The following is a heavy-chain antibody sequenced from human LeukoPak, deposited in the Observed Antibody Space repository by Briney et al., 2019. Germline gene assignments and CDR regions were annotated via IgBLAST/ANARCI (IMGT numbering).Heavy chain of an antibody. CDR3: AREPMIVVVITLDAFDI. V-gene: IGHV1-2*06. CDR1: GYTFTGYY. J-gene: IGHJ3*02. CDR2: INPNSGGT. D-gene: IGHD3-22*01. Sequence: ASVKVSCKASGYTFTGYYMHWVRQAPGQGLEWMGRINPNSGGTNYAQKFQGRVTITRDTSISTAYMELSRLRSDDTAVYYCAREPMIVVVITLDAFDIWGQGTMVTVSS.